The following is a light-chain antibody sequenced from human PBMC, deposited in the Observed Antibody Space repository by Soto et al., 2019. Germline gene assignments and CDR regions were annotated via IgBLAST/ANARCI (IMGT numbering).Light chain of an antibody. CDR2: VNSDGSH. CDR3: QTWGTGIWV. V-gene: IGLV4-69*01. J-gene: IGLJ3*02. CDR1: SGQSRFA. Sequence: QLVLTQSPSASASLGAPVKLTCTLSSGQSRFAIAWHQQQPEKGPRYLMKVNSDGSHIKGDGIPDRFSGSSSGAERYLTIASLQSEDEADYYCQTWGTGIWVFGGGTKVTVL.